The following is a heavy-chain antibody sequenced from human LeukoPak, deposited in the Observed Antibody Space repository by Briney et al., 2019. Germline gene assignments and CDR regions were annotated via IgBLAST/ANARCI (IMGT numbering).Heavy chain of an antibody. CDR2: IYYSGST. D-gene: IGHD5-18*01. V-gene: IGHV4-59*01. J-gene: IGHJ6*03. CDR1: GGPISSYY. CDR3: ARSGYSYGTSYYHYYYMDV. Sequence: PSETLSLTCTVSGGPISSYYWSWIRQPPGKGLEWIGYIYYSGSTNYNPSLKSRVTISVDTSKNQFSLKLSSVTAADTAVYYCARSGYSYGTSYYHYYYMDVWGKGTTVTVSS.